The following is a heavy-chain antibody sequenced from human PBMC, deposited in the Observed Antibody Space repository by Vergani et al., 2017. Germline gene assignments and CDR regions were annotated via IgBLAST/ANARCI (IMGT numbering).Heavy chain of an antibody. Sequence: QVQLVQSGAEVKKPGASVKVSCKASGYTFTSYDVNWVRQATGQGLEWMGWMNPNSANTGYAQKFQGRVTMTRNTSINTAYMELSSLRSEDTGVYYCAGGRGYTSSSADNNWFDPWGQGTPVAVSS. CDR1: GYTFTSYD. V-gene: IGHV1-8*01. D-gene: IGHD6-6*01. J-gene: IGHJ5*02. CDR2: MNPNSANT. CDR3: AGGRGYTSSSADNNWFDP.